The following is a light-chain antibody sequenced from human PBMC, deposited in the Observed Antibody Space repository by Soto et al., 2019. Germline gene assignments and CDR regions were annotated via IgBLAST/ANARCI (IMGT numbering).Light chain of an antibody. Sequence: DIQMTQSPSTLSGSVGDRVTITCRASQTISSWLAWYQQKPGKAPKLLIYKASTLKSGVPSRFSGSGSGTEFTLTISSLQPDDFATYYCQQYKKWPRTFGHGTKVDIK. V-gene: IGKV1-5*03. J-gene: IGKJ1*01. CDR1: QTISSW. CDR3: QQYKKWPRT. CDR2: KAS.